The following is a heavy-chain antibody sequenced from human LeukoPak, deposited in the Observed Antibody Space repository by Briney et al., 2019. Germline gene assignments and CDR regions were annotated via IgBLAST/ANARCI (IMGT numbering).Heavy chain of an antibody. J-gene: IGHJ2*01. V-gene: IGHV4-34*01. Sequence: SETLSLTCAVYGGSFSGYYWSRIRQPPGKGLEWIGEINHSGSTNYNPSLKSRVTISVDTSKNQFSLKLSSVTAADTAVYYCARGDSSDWYLYRYFDLWGRGTLVTVSS. D-gene: IGHD6-19*01. CDR3: ARGDSSDWYLYRYFDL. CDR1: GGSFSGYY. CDR2: INHSGST.